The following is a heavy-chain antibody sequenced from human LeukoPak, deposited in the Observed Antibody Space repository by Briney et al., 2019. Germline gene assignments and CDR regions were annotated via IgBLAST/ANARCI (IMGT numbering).Heavy chain of an antibody. Sequence: GGSLRLSCAASAFTFTNAWMNWLPQAPGKGLEWVASIKSKPAGWTTNYAAPVKGRFNISRDDSKTTLYLQMNSLNTEDTAVYYCTTGGSYYANEYWGQGTLVTVSS. CDR1: AFTFTNAW. CDR2: IKSKPAGWTT. J-gene: IGHJ4*02. D-gene: IGHD3-10*01. V-gene: IGHV3-15*07. CDR3: TTGGSYYANEY.